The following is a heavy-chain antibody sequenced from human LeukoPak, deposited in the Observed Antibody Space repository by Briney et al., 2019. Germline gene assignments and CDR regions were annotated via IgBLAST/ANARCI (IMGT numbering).Heavy chain of an antibody. J-gene: IGHJ4*02. Sequence: GGSLRLSCAASGFTFNTYAMNWVRQAPGKGLEWISYISGSSNTIYYADSVKGRFTISRDNAKNSLYLQMDSLRDEDTALYYCTRAKGYYDSSGYIHYWGQGTLVTVSS. CDR2: ISGSSNTI. CDR3: TRAKGYYDSSGYIHY. D-gene: IGHD3-22*01. CDR1: GFTFNTYA. V-gene: IGHV3-48*02.